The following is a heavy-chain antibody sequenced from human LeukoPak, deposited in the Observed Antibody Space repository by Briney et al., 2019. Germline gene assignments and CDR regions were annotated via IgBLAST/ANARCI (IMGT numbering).Heavy chain of an antibody. CDR2: ISGSGRST. CDR3: AKEVIVVVTAIPYFDY. D-gene: IGHD2-21*02. J-gene: IGHJ4*02. Sequence: GSLRLSCAASGFTFSSYAMSWVRQAPGKGLEWVSAISGSGRSTYYADSVKGRFTISRDTSKNTLYLQMNSLRAEDTAVYYCAKEVIVVVTAIPYFDYWGQGTLVTVSS. V-gene: IGHV3-23*01. CDR1: GFTFSSYA.